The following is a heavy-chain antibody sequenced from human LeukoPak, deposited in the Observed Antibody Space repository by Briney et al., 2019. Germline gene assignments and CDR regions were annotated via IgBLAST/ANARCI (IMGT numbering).Heavy chain of an antibody. D-gene: IGHD3-10*01. CDR2: IIPILGIA. CDR1: GYTFTSYG. J-gene: IGHJ5*02. CDR3: AREAYGSGSYYSGNWFDP. V-gene: IGHV1-69*04. Sequence: TSVKVSCKASGYTFTSYGISWVRQAPGQGLEWMGRIIPILGIANYAQKFQGRVTITADKSTSTAYMELSSLRSEDTAVYYCAREAYGSGSYYSGNWFDPWGQGTLVTVSS.